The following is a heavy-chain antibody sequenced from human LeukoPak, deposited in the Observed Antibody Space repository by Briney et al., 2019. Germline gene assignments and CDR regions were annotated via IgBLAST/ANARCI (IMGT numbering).Heavy chain of an antibody. CDR1: GYSISSGYY. J-gene: IGHJ3*02. Sequence: SETLSLTCTVSGYSISSGYYWGWIRQPPGKGLEWIGSIYHSGSTYYNPSLKSRVTISVDTSKNQFSLKLSSVTAADTAVYYCGRHYYDSSGYYLAFDIWGQGTMVTVSS. V-gene: IGHV4-38-2*02. CDR3: GRHYYDSSGYYLAFDI. CDR2: IYHSGST. D-gene: IGHD3-22*01.